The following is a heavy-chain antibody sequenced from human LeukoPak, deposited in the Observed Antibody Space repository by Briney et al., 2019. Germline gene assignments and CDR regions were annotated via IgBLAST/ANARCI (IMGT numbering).Heavy chain of an antibody. Sequence: SETLSLTCTVSGGSISSYYWSWIRQPAGKGLEWIGRIYTSGSTNYNPSLKSRVTMSVDTSKNQFSLKLSSVTAADTAVYCCARDLFGWWGKIGGDSSAWPLWGQGTLVTVSS. V-gene: IGHV4-4*07. J-gene: IGHJ4*02. D-gene: IGHD6-19*01. CDR1: GGSISSYY. CDR2: IYTSGST. CDR3: ARDLFGWWGKIGGDSSAWPL.